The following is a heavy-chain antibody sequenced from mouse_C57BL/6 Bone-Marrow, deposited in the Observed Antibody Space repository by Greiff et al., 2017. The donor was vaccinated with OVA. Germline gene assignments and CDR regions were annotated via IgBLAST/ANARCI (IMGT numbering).Heavy chain of an antibody. CDR1: GYTFTSYW. CDR3: ARRAYYYGSSYRYFDV. J-gene: IGHJ1*03. D-gene: IGHD1-1*01. V-gene: IGHV1-64*01. CDR2: IHPNSGST. Sequence: VQLQQPGAELVKPGASVKLSCKASGYTFTSYWMHWVKQSPGQGLEWIGMIHPNSGSTNYNEKFKSKATLTVDKSSSTAYMQLSSLTSEDSAVYYCARRAYYYGSSYRYFDVWGTGTTVTVSS.